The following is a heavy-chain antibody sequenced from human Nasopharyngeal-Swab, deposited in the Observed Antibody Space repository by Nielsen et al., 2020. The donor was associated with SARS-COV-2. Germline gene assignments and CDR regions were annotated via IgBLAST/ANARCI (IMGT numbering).Heavy chain of an antibody. CDR1: GGSISSYY. V-gene: IGHV4-59*13. D-gene: IGHD6-19*01. CDR3: ARGAAYSSGWYPAFEI. J-gene: IGHJ3*02. Sequence: SETLSLTCTVSGGSISSYYWSWIRQPPGKGLEWIGYIYYSGSTNYNPSLKSRVTISVDTSKNQFSLKLSSVTAADTAVYYCARGAAYSSGWYPAFEIWGQGTMVTVSS. CDR2: IYYSGST.